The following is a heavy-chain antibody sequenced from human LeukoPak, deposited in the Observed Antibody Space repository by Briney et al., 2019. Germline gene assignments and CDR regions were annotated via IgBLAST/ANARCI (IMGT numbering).Heavy chain of an antibody. CDR3: AKRGLYSSSSPPSYYYGMDV. D-gene: IGHD6-6*01. J-gene: IGHJ6*02. CDR2: ISGSGGST. CDR1: GFTFSSYA. Sequence: GGSLRLSCAASGFTFSSYAMSWVRQAPGKGLEWVSAISGSGGSTYYADSVKGRFTISRVNSKNTLYLQMNSLRAEDTAVYYCAKRGLYSSSSPPSYYYGMDVWGQGTTVTVSS. V-gene: IGHV3-23*01.